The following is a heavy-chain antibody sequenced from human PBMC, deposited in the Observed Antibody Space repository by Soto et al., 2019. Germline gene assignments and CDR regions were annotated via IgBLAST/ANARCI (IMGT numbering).Heavy chain of an antibody. V-gene: IGHV1-8*02. J-gene: IGHJ4*02. CDR3: ATLYCSGGGSHSETPKCCYFQY. CDR1: GYTFSSYH. D-gene: IGHD2-8*02. CDR2: LNPDSGGT. Sequence: KVSCKASGYTFSSYHINCVRKATGQGLERMGWLNPDSGGTVYSQKFRGRVTMTRNTSISTAYMEVSSLRFEDTAVYYCATLYCSGGGSHSETPKCCYFQYWGQGTQVTVSS.